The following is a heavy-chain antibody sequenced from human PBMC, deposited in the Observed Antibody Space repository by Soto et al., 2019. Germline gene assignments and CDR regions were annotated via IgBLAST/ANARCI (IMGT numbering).Heavy chain of an antibody. CDR3: ARALYDYIWGSYRPFDY. CDR1: GYTFTSYD. D-gene: IGHD3-16*02. V-gene: IGHV1-8*01. CDR2: MNPNSGNT. J-gene: IGHJ4*02. Sequence: GASVKVSCKASGYTFTSYDINWVRQATGQGLEWMGWMNPNSGNTGYAQKFQGRVTMTRNTSISTAYMELSSLRSEDTAVYYCARALYDYIWGSYRPFDYWGQGTLVTVSS.